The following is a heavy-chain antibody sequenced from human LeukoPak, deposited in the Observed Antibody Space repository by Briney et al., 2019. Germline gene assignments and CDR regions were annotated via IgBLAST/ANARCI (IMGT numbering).Heavy chain of an antibody. V-gene: IGHV4-59*01. Sequence: PSETLSLTCTVSGGSISSYYWSWIRQPPGKGLEWIGYIYYSGSTNYNPSLKSRVTISVDTSKNQFSLKLSSVTAADTAVYYCAGGLYYYYGMDVWGQGTTVTVSS. CDR1: GGSISSYY. CDR2: IYYSGST. CDR3: AGGLYYYYGMDV. D-gene: IGHD3-16*01. J-gene: IGHJ6*02.